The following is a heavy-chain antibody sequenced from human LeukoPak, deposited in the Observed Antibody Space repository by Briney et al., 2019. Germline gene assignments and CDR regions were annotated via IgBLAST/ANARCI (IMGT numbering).Heavy chain of an antibody. V-gene: IGHV3-53*01. J-gene: IGHJ4*02. CDR3: AKVLRWDSSGGIDY. CDR2: IYSGGSR. Sequence: GGSLRLSCAASGFTVSSNYVSWVRQAPGKGLEWVSIIYSGGSRYYADSVKGRFTISRDNSKNTLYLQMNTLRAEDTAVYYCAKVLRWDSSGGIDYWGQGTLVTVSS. CDR1: GFTVSSNY. D-gene: IGHD3-22*01.